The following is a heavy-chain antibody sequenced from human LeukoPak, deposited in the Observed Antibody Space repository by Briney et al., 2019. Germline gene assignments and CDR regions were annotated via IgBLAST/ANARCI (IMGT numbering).Heavy chain of an antibody. D-gene: IGHD5-18*01. V-gene: IGHV1-46*01. Sequence: ASVKVSCKASGYTFTSYYMHWVRQAPGQGLEWMGIINPSGGSTSYAQKFQGRVTMTRDTSTSTVYMELSSLRSEDTAVYYCARFPNTAMVMGHEYYYYGMDVWGQGTTVTVSS. CDR2: INPSGGST. J-gene: IGHJ6*02. CDR1: GYTFTSYY. CDR3: ARFPNTAMVMGHEYYYYGMDV.